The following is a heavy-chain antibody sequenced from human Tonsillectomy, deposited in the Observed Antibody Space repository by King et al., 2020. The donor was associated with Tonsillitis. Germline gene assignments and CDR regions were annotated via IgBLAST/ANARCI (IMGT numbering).Heavy chain of an antibody. CDR1: GGTFSSYA. V-gene: IGHV1-69*09. J-gene: IGHJ5*02. CDR3: AREGCSGGSCYSRWFDP. Sequence: VQLVQSGAEVKKPGSSVKVSCKASGGTFSSYAISWVRQAPGQGLEWMGRIIPILGIANYAQKFQGRVTITADKSTSTAYMELSSLRSEDTAVHYCAREGCSGGSCYSRWFDPWGQGTLVTVSS. D-gene: IGHD2-15*01. CDR2: IIPILGIA.